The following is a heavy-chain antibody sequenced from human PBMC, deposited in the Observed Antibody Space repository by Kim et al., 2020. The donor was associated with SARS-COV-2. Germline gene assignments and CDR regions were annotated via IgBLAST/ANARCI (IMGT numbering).Heavy chain of an antibody. CDR3: RVEDIVVVPAAMSYGMDV. Sequence: SVKVSCKASGGTFSSYAISWVRQAPGQGLEWMGGIIPIFGTANYAQKFQGRVTITADESTSTAYMELSSLRSEDTAVYYCRVEDIVVVPAAMSYGMDVWGQGTTVTVSS. CDR1: GGTFSSYA. V-gene: IGHV1-69*13. J-gene: IGHJ6*02. D-gene: IGHD2-2*01. CDR2: IIPIFGTA.